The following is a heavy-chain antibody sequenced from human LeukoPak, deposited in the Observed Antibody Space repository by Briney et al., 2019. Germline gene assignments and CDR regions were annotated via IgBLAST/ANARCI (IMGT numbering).Heavy chain of an antibody. D-gene: IGHD6-13*01. Sequence: SGGSLRLSCAVSGFTFSSYWMHWVRQAPGKGLVWVSVIYSGGTTFYADSMKGRFTISRDNSKNTLYLQMHSLRAEDTAVYYCARSGTITAAGLFDSWGQGTLVTVSS. CDR1: GFTFSSYW. V-gene: IGHV3-53*01. CDR2: IYSGGTT. J-gene: IGHJ4*02. CDR3: ARSGTITAAGLFDS.